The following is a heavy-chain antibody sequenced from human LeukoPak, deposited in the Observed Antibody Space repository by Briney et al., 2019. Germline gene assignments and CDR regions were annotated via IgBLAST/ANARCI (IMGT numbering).Heavy chain of an antibody. CDR2: INPSGGST. V-gene: IGHV1-46*01. D-gene: IGHD2-2*01. CDR3: ARATNYCSSTSCYYYYYYGMDV. CDR1: GYTFTNYY. Sequence: ASVKVSCKASGYTFTNYYIHWVRQAPGQGLEWVGTINPSGGSTDYAQKFQGRVTMTRNTSISTAYMELSSLRSEDTAVYYCARATNYCSSTSCYYYYYYGMDVWGQGTTVTVSS. J-gene: IGHJ6*02.